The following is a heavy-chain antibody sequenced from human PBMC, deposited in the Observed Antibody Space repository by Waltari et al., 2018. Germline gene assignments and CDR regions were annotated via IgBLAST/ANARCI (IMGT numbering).Heavy chain of an antibody. CDR3: VKGKYYYESWGYYPMDH. D-gene: IGHD3-22*01. Sequence: EVQLVESGGGLVKPGGSLRLSCAASGFTFSSYSMNWVRQAPGKGLEWVSSISSSSSYIYYADSGKGLFTISRDNSENSVYLQMSSLRLDDTAVYHCVKGKYYYESWGYYPMDHWGQGTLVTVSS. CDR1: GFTFSSYS. V-gene: IGHV3-21*04. CDR2: ISSSSSYI. J-gene: IGHJ4*02.